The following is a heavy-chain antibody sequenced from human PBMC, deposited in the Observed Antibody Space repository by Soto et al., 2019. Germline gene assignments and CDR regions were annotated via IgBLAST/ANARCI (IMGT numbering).Heavy chain of an antibody. D-gene: IGHD6-19*01. CDR2: IYYSGST. V-gene: IGHV4-59*01. CDR3: VRGHYSRGWSNYCYYGMDV. CDR1: GGSISSYY. J-gene: IGHJ6*02. Sequence: SETLSLTCTVSGGSISSYYWSWIRQPPGKGLEWIGYIYYSGSTNYNPSLKSRVTISVETSKNQFSLMLSSVTAADTAVYYCVRGHYSRGWSNYCYYGMDVWGQGTTVTVSS.